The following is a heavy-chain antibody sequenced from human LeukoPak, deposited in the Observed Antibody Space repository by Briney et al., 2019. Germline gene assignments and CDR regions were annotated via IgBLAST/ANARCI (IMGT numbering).Heavy chain of an antibody. J-gene: IGHJ4*02. V-gene: IGHV5-51*01. CDR1: GYSFTSYW. CDR3: ARPRVGRLWTQPFDY. CDR2: IYPGDSDT. Sequence: GESLKISCKGSGYSFTSYWIGWVRQMPGKGLEWMGIIYPGDSDTRYSPSFQGQVTISADKSISTAYLQWSSLKASDTAMYYCARPRVGRLWTQPFDYWGQGTLVTVSS. D-gene: IGHD5-18*01.